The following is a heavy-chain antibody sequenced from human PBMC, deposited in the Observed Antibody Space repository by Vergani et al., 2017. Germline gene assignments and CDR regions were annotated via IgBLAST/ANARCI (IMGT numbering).Heavy chain of an antibody. Sequence: QVQLEESGGGVVQPGRSLRLSCAGSGFTLSSHAMHWVRQAPGKGLEWVTFIRYDGGNTYYADSVKGRFTISRDNSKNTLFLQMNSLRPEDTAVYYCARDTVTGSRYFDYWGQGTLVTVSS. CDR2: IRYDGGNT. CDR3: ARDTVTGSRYFDY. J-gene: IGHJ4*02. CDR1: GFTLSSHA. D-gene: IGHD6-19*01. V-gene: IGHV3-30*02.